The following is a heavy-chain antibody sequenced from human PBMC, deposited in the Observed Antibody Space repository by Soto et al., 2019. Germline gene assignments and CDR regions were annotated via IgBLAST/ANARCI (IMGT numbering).Heavy chain of an antibody. D-gene: IGHD3-22*01. J-gene: IGHJ3*01. CDR2: IKQDGSEK. Sequence: EVQLVESGGGLVQPGGSLRLSCAASGFTFSTYWMSWVRQAPGKGLEWVANIKQDGSEKWYVDSVKGRFTISRDNAKKSLVLQMNSLRVEDTAVYYCARGDYHDSSGPFSDDFDVWGQGTMVTVSS. CDR1: GFTFSTYW. V-gene: IGHV3-7*04. CDR3: ARGDYHDSSGPFSDDFDV.